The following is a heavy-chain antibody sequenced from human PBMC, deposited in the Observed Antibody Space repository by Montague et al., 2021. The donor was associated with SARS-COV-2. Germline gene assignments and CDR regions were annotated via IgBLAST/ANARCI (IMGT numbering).Heavy chain of an antibody. CDR1: GFSLSNTRMS. CDR3: ARIQRWGEYYFDF. CDR2: INWDDDE. V-gene: IGHV2-70*01. Sequence: PALVKPTQTLTLTCTSSGFSLSNTRMSVGWIRQPPGKALEWLALINWDDDEYYNPSLRTRLTISKDTPKNQVVLVMTNMDPMDTGTYYCARIQRWGEYYFDFWGQGALVVVSS. J-gene: IGHJ4*02. D-gene: IGHD3-10*01.